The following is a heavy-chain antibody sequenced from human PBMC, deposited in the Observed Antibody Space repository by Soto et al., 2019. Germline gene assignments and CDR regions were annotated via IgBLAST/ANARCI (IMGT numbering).Heavy chain of an antibody. CDR2: IYYSGST. J-gene: IGHJ4*02. Sequence: SETLSLTCTVSGGSISSSSYYWGWIRQPPGKGLEWIGSIYYSGSTYYNPSLKSRVTISVDTSKNQFSLKLSSLTAADTAVYYCARLEGDTNYYDSSGYYYFDYWGQGTLVTVSS. V-gene: IGHV4-39*01. CDR3: ARLEGDTNYYDSSGYYYFDY. CDR1: GGSISSSSYY. D-gene: IGHD3-22*01.